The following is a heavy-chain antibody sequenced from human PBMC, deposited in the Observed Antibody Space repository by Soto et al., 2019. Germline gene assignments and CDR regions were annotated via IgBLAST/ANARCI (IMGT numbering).Heavy chain of an antibody. D-gene: IGHD1-26*01. CDR3: AREGGIVGATAADY. Sequence: QVQLQEPGPGRVKPSQTLSLTCPVSGGSIGRGGYSWSWTRRHQGKGLEWIGYIYYSGSTYYNPSLKSRVTISVDTSKNQFSLKLSSVTAADTAVYYCAREGGIVGATAADYWGQGTLVTVSS. J-gene: IGHJ4*02. CDR2: IYYSGST. V-gene: IGHV4-31*03. CDR1: GGSIGRGGYS.